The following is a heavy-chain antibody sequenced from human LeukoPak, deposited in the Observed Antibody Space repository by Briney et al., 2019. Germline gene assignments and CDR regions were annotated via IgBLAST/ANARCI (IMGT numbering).Heavy chain of an antibody. CDR1: GFTFSSYG. D-gene: IGHD3-3*01. CDR3: AKDKIGRILEWLSYFDY. Sequence: GGSLRLSCAASGFTFSSYGMHWVRQAPGKGLEWVAFIRYDGSNKYYADSVKGRFTISRDNSKNTLYLQMHSLRAEDTAVYYCAKDKIGRILEWLSYFDYWGQGTLVTVSS. V-gene: IGHV3-30*02. CDR2: IRYDGSNK. J-gene: IGHJ4*02.